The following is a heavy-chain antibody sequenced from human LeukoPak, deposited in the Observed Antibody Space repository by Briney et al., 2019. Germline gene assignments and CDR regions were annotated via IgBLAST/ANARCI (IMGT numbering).Heavy chain of an antibody. CDR1: GFTFSSYW. D-gene: IGHD6-19*01. V-gene: IGHV3-7*01. J-gene: IGHJ6*03. CDR2: IKQDGREK. Sequence: PGGSLRLSCAASGFTFSSYWMSWVRQAPGKGLEWVANIKQDGREKYYVDSVKGRFTISRDNAKNSLYLQMNSLRAEDTAVYYCARGKAAVAVYYYYMDVWGKGTTVTVSS. CDR3: ARGKAAVAVYYYYMDV.